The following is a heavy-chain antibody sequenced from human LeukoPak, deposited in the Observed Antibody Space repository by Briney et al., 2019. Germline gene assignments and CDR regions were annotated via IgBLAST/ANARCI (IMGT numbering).Heavy chain of an antibody. CDR3: ASTRGYSYALYYFDY. J-gene: IGHJ4*02. CDR1: GGSLSSYY. CDR2: IYYSGST. Sequence: SETLSLTCTVSGGSLSSYYWSWIRQPPGKGLEWIGYIYYSGSTYYNPSLKSRVTISVDTSKNQFSLKLSSVTAADTAVYYCASTRGYSYALYYFDYWGQGTLVTVSS. V-gene: IGHV4-59*12. D-gene: IGHD5-18*01.